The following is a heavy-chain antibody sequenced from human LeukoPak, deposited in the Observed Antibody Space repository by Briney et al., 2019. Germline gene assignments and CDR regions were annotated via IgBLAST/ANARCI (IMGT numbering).Heavy chain of an antibody. J-gene: IGHJ6*03. V-gene: IGHV3-30*18. CDR3: AKAHGDYVQYYYYYYYMDV. Sequence: GGSLRLSCAASGFTFSSYGMHWVRQAPGKGLEWVAVISYDGSNKYYADSVKGRFTISRDNSKNTLYLQMNSLRAEDTAVYYCAKAHGDYVQYYYYYYYMDVWGKGTTVTVSS. D-gene: IGHD4-17*01. CDR1: GFTFSSYG. CDR2: ISYDGSNK.